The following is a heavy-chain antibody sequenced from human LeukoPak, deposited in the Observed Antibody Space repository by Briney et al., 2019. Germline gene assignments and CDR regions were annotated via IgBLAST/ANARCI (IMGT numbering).Heavy chain of an antibody. CDR1: GFTFSDYA. J-gene: IGHJ4*02. Sequence: GGSLRLSCAASGFTFSDYAMHWVRQAPGKGLEWVAFISYDGSNKYYADSVKGRFTISRDNANNSLYLRMNSLRAEDTAVYFCARGGATVYYFDYWGQGTLVTVSS. CDR3: ARGGATVYYFDY. V-gene: IGHV3-30-3*01. D-gene: IGHD1-26*01. CDR2: ISYDGSNK.